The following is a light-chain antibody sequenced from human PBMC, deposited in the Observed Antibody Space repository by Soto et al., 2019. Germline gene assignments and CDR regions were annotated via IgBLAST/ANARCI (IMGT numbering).Light chain of an antibody. CDR1: SSDVGSYNL. Sequence: QPASVSGSPGQSITISCTGTSSDVGSYNLVSWYQQHPGKAPKLMIYEGSKRPSGVSNRFSGSKSGNTASLTISGLQAEDEADYYCCSYAGSSTAVFGGGTQLTVL. CDR3: CSYAGSSTAV. J-gene: IGLJ7*01. CDR2: EGS. V-gene: IGLV2-23*01.